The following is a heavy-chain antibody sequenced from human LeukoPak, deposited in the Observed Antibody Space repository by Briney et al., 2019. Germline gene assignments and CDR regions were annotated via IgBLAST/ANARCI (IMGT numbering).Heavy chain of an antibody. CDR2: ISCSGGST. J-gene: IGHJ5*02. D-gene: IGHD6-13*01. CDR3: AKVPRRAPSSSWLVWFDP. V-gene: IGHV3-23*01. Sequence: GGSVRLSCAASGFTFSSYAMSWVRQAPGKGLEWVSAISCSGGSTYYADSVKGRFTISRDNSKNTLYLQMNSLRAEDTAVYYCAKVPRRAPSSSWLVWFDPWGQGTLVTVSS. CDR1: GFTFSSYA.